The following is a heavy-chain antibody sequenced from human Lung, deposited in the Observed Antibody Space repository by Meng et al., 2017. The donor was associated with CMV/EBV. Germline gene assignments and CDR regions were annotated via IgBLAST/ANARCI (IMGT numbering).Heavy chain of an antibody. CDR3: ARARGGGGIVGATIDY. D-gene: IGHD1-26*01. J-gene: IGHJ4*02. CDR1: GFTFSDDY. Sequence: SGFTFSDDYVSWIRQAPGKGLEWVSYISSSGSTIYYADSVKGRFTISRDNAKNSLYLQMNSLRAEDTAVYYCARARGGGGIVGATIDYWGQGTLVTVSS. V-gene: IGHV3-11*04. CDR2: ISSSGSTI.